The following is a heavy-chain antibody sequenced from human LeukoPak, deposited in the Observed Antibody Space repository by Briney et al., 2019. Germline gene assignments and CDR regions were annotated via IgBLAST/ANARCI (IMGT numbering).Heavy chain of an antibody. Sequence: SEPLCLTCAGSGGSTSSYHRSWIRQPPGKVLERLGYIYYSGSTNYNPSLKSRVTISVDTSKNQFSLKLSSVTAADTAVYYCARGRVDTAMVKDYWGQGTLVTVSS. CDR2: IYYSGST. J-gene: IGHJ4*02. CDR1: GGSTSSYH. D-gene: IGHD5-18*01. V-gene: IGHV4-59*01. CDR3: ARGRVDTAMVKDY.